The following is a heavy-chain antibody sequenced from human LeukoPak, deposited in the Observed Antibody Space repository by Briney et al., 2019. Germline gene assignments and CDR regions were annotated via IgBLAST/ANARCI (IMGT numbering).Heavy chain of an antibody. V-gene: IGHV3-21*01. Sequence: GGSLRLSCAASGFTFSSYSMNWVRQAPGKGLEWVSSISSSSSSYIYYADSVKGRFTISRDNAKNSLYLQMNSLRAEDTAVYYCARDWDCGGDCSDAFDIWGQGTMVTVSS. J-gene: IGHJ3*02. CDR2: ISSSSSSYI. CDR1: GFTFSSYS. CDR3: ARDWDCGGDCSDAFDI. D-gene: IGHD2-21*02.